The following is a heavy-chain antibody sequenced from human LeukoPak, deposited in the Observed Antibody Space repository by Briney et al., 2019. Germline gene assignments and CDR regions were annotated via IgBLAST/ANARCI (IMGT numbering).Heavy chain of an antibody. D-gene: IGHD4-23*01. CDR1: VGTFSSYA. V-gene: IGHV1-69*04. CDR3: AGNYYGGDDY. CDR2: IIPIFGIA. Sequence: SSVTVSCKASVGTFSSYAISWVRQAPGQGREWMGRIIPIFGIANYAQKFQGRVTTTADKSTSTAYMELSSLRSEDTAVYYCAGNYYGGDDYWGQGTLVTVSS. J-gene: IGHJ4*02.